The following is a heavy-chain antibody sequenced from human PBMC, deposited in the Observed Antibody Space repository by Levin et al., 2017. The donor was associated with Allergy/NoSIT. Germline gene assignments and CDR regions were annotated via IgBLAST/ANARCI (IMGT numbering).Heavy chain of an antibody. CDR3: VRDLRGYSYALGY. J-gene: IGHJ4*02. V-gene: IGHV1-2*02. CDR1: GYTFTGYY. Sequence: GGSLKISCRTSGYTFTGYYVHWVRQAPGQGLEWMGWIDPNRGGTKYTQRFQGRVTMSRDTAISTAYMELSGLRSDETAMYYCVRDLRGYSYALGYWGQGTLVTVSS. D-gene: IGHD5-12*01. CDR2: IDPNRGGT.